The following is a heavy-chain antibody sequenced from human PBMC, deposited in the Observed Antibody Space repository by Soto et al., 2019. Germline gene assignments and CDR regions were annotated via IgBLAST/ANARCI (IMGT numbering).Heavy chain of an antibody. CDR3: ARDLNFGVVILYGMDV. V-gene: IGHV1-18*01. D-gene: IGHD3-3*01. Sequence: ASVKVSCKASGYTFTSYGISWVRQAPGQGLEWMGWISAYNGNTNYAQKLQGRVTMTTDTSTSTAYMELRSLRSDDTAVYYCARDLNFGVVILYGMDVWGQGTTVTVPS. J-gene: IGHJ6*02. CDR1: GYTFTSYG. CDR2: ISAYNGNT.